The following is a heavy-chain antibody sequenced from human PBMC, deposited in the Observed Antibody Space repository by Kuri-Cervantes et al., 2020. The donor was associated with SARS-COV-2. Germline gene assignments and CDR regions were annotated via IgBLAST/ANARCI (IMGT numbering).Heavy chain of an antibody. CDR2: ISSSSCYT. Sequence: GESLKISCAASGFTFSSYEMNWVRQALGKGLEWVSYISSSSCYTNYADSVKGRFTISRDNAKNSLYLQMNSLRAEDTAVYYCARENGIAVAGTGWYFYFDYWGQGTLVTVSS. J-gene: IGHJ4*02. V-gene: IGHV3-21*05. D-gene: IGHD6-19*01. CDR1: GFTFSSYE. CDR3: ARENGIAVAGTGWYFYFDY.